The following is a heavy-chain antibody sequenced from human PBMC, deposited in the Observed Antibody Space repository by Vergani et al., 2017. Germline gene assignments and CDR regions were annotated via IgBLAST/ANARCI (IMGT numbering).Heavy chain of an antibody. D-gene: IGHD1-26*01. CDR3: ARDSGGYSKWVGWFDP. CDR2: IIPIFGTA. CDR1: GGTFSSYA. V-gene: IGHV1-69*06. J-gene: IGHJ5*02. Sequence: QVQLVQSGAEVKKPGSSVKVSCKASGGTFSSYAISWVRQAPGQGLEWMGGIIPIFGTANYAQKFQGRVTITADKSTSTAYMELSSLRSEDKGVYYCARDSGGYSKWVGWFDPWGQGTLVTVSS.